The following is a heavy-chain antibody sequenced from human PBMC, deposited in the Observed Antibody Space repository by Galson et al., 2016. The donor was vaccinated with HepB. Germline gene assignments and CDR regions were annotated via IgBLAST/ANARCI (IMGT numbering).Heavy chain of an antibody. J-gene: IGHJ5*02. CDR3: AREGHTSGYCGDFYP. CDR2: ISTIDGSI. Sequence: SLRLSCAASGLTFGSHIMAWVRQTPGKGLEWVSTISTIDGSIYYADSVKGRFTISADTSKNTMYLQMNSLRAEDAAVYYCAREGHTSGYCGDFYPWGQGTLVSVSP. D-gene: IGHD3-22*01. CDR1: GLTFGSHI. V-gene: IGHV3-23*01.